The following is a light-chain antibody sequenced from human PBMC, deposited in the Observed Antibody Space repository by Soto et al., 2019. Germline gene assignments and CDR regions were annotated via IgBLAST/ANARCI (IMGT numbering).Light chain of an antibody. CDR2: GVT. V-gene: IGLV2-14*01. Sequence: QSALTQPASVSGSPGQSITISCTGTDSDIGNYNYVSWYQQHPGKAPKLMIYGVTNRPSGVSDRFSGSKSGNAASLTISGLQAEDEADYYCSSYTSYTTLWVFGGGTKVTVL. CDR3: SSYTSYTTLWV. J-gene: IGLJ3*02. CDR1: DSDIGNYNY.